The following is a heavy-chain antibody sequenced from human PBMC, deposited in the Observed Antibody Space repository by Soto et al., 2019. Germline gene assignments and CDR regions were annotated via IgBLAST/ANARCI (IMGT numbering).Heavy chain of an antibody. CDR3: ARDSIQHYYYYYGMDV. J-gene: IGHJ6*02. CDR1: GYTFTSYG. D-gene: IGHD5-18*01. CDR2: ISAYNGNT. V-gene: IGHV1-18*01. Sequence: QVQLVQSGAEVKKPGASVKVSCKASGYTFTSYGISWVRQAPGQGLEWMGWISAYNGNTNYAQKLQGRVTMTTDTSTSTAYMELRSLRSDDTAVYYCARDSIQHYYYYYGMDVWGQGTTVTVSS.